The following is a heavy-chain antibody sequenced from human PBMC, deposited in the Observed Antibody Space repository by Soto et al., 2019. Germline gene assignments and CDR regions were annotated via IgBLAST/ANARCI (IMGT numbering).Heavy chain of an antibody. D-gene: IGHD6-19*01. CDR2: IYYSVST. Sequence: QVQLQESGPGLVKPSETLSLTCTVSGGSVSSGSYYWSCIRQPPGKGLEWIGYIYYSVSTNYNPSLKSRVTISVDTSKNQFSLKVSSVTAADTAVYYCASYSSGWYDVIYWGQGTLVTVSS. CDR1: GGSVSSGSYY. J-gene: IGHJ4*02. V-gene: IGHV4-61*01. CDR3: ASYSSGWYDVIY.